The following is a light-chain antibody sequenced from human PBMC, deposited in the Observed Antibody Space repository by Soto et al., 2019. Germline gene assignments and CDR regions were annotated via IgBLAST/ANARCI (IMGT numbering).Light chain of an antibody. CDR1: QSVSNK. J-gene: IGKJ1*01. CDR2: GAS. CDR3: HQYNNRGT. Sequence: EIVMTQSPATLSVSPVERATLSCRASQSVSNKLAWYQQKPGQAPRLLIYGASTRATGIPARFSGSGSGTEFTLTVSSLQSEDFAVYYCHQYNNRGTFGQGTKVDTK. V-gene: IGKV3-15*01.